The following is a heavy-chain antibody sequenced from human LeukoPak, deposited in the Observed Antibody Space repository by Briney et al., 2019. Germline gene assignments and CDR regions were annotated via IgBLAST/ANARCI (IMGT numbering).Heavy chain of an antibody. V-gene: IGHV1-69*04. CDR3: ADNGAYYTLGH. J-gene: IGHJ4*02. Sequence: ASVKVSCKTSGGAFNSYGISWVRQAPGQGLEWMGRIIPMLGAANYAQKFQGRVPMTADKSSSTVYMELSSLRSEDTAVYFCADNGAYYTLGHWGQGTRVTVSS. CDR1: GGAFNSYG. D-gene: IGHD3-22*01. CDR2: IIPMLGAA.